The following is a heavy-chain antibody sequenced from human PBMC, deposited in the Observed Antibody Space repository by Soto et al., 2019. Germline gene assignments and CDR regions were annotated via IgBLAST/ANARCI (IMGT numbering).Heavy chain of an antibody. V-gene: IGHV4-59*08. Sequence: LCGGSISNFYWSWIRQPPGKGLEWIGYVYYTGSTSYNPSLKRRVTFSADSSRGQFSLRLNSVTAADTAVHYCARTVLGPDLLADSFVDYYYYMDVWGQGTTVTVSS. CDR1: GGSISNFY. J-gene: IGHJ6*03. D-gene: IGHD3-9*01. CDR3: ARTVLGPDLLADSFVDYYYYMDV. CDR2: VYYTGST.